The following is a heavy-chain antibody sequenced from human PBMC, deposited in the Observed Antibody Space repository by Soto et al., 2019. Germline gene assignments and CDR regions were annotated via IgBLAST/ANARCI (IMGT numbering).Heavy chain of an antibody. V-gene: IGHV4-61*01. J-gene: IGHJ4*02. CDR3: AALKRIVAEDY. Sequence: QVQLQELGPGLVMPSETLSLTCSVSGGSVRSDIYYWSWIRQPPGRGLEWIGYVYNSGTTDYNPSLKGRVTISVDTSKNLFSLNLNSVTAADTAIYYCAALKRIVAEDYWGQGALVAVSS. D-gene: IGHD1-26*01. CDR1: GGSVRSDIYY. CDR2: VYNSGTT.